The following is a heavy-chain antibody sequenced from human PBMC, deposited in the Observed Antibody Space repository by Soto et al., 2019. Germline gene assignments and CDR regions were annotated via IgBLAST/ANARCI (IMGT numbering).Heavy chain of an antibody. D-gene: IGHD3-10*01. V-gene: IGHV3-53*04. CDR2: LHSGGDT. CDR3: ARDGPYYYASRMDV. CDR1: GIPVSSNY. J-gene: IGHJ6*02. Sequence: EVQLVESGGGLVQPGGSLRLSCVASGIPVSSNYMTWVRQAPGKGLEWVSVLHSGGDTYYANSVKGRFTISRHVSTNTLFLQRISLTAEDTAVYYCARDGPYYYASRMDVWGQGTTVTVSS.